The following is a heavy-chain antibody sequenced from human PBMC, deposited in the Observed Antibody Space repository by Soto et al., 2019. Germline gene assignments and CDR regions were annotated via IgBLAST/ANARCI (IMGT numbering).Heavy chain of an antibody. V-gene: IGHV3-9*01. J-gene: IGHJ4*02. CDR2: ISWNSGSI. D-gene: IGHD3-3*01. CDR3: AKEKSRHGGLLDY. Sequence: GGSLRLSCSASGFSFDDFAMHWVRQAPGGGLEWVSGISWNSGSIGYADPVRGRFTISRDNAKNSVYLQMNSLRAEDTALYYCAKEKSRHGGLLDYWGQGILVTVSS. CDR1: GFSFDDFA.